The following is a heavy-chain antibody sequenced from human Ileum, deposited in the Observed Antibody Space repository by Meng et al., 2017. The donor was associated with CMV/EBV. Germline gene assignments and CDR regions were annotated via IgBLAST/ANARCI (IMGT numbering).Heavy chain of an antibody. D-gene: IGHD3-22*01. Sequence: GSLRLSCTVSGGSINTYYWSWFRQPPGKELEWIGHILYTGTTTYNPSLQSRVTISVDTPKNQFSLRLSSVTAADTAVYYCARVRDYYESSGYIDNWGQGVQVTGAS. CDR1: GGSINTYY. CDR3: ARVRDYYESSGYIDN. J-gene: IGHJ4*02. CDR2: ILYTGTT. V-gene: IGHV4-59*01.